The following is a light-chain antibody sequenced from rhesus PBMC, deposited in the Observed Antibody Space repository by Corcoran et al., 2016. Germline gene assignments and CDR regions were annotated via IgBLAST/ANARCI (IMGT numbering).Light chain of an antibody. CDR3: QQRNSYPLP. J-gene: IGKJ4*01. CDR1: QGISNA. CDR2: AAS. Sequence: DIHMTQSPSSLSASVGDKVTITCRASQGISNALAWYQQKPGKAPKLLFYAASNLQSGVPSRFSGIGSGTDFTLTISSLPPEDFAVYYCQQRNSYPLPFGGGAKVEIK. V-gene: IGKV1-33*01.